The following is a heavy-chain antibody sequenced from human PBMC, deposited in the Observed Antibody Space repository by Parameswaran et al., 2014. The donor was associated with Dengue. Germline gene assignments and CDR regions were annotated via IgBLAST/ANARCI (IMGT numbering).Heavy chain of an antibody. CDR2: VSGSGSVT. CDR3: AKENHVGAPV. J-gene: IGHJ4*02. V-gene: IGHV3-23*01. D-gene: IGHD6-6*01. Sequence: VRQAPGKGLEWVSLVSGSGSVTYYADSVKGRFTISRDNSKNKLNLQMNSLRAEDTAVYYCAKENHVGAPVWGQGTLVTVSS.